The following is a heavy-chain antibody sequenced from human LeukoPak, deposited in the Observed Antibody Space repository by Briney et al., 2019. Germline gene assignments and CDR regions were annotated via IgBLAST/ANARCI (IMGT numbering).Heavy chain of an antibody. D-gene: IGHD1-14*01. V-gene: IGHV3-53*01. CDR3: ARWYFAYYGMDV. Sequence: GGSLRLSCAASGFTVSSNYMSWARQAPGQGLERVSVIYSGGSTYYADSVKGRFTISRDKSKNTLYLQMNSLRVEDTAVYYCARWYFAYYGMDVWGQGTTVTVSS. CDR1: GFTVSSNY. J-gene: IGHJ6*02. CDR2: IYSGGST.